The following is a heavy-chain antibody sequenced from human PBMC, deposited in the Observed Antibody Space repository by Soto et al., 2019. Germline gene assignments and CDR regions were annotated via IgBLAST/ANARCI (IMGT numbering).Heavy chain of an antibody. CDR2: IRSKANSYAT. CDR1: GFTFSGSA. CDR3: TSEGGYSSSWYVSYGMDV. Sequence: GGSLRLSCAASGFTFSGSAMHWVRQASGKGLEWVGRIRSKANSYATAYAASVKGRFPISRDDSKNTAYLQMNSLKTEDTAVYYCTSEGGYSSSWYVSYGMDVWGQGTTVTVSS. J-gene: IGHJ6*02. D-gene: IGHD6-13*01. V-gene: IGHV3-73*01.